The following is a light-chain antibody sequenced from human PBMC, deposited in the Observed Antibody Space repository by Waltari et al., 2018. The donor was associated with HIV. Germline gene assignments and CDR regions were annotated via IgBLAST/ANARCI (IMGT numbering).Light chain of an antibody. CDR2: GNT. CDR3: QSYDSSLSGVV. V-gene: IGLV1-40*01. Sequence: QSVLTQPPSVSGAPGQRVTISCTGGSSNIGAGYDVHWYQQLPGTAPKLLIYGNTNRPSGVPDRFSGSKSGTSASLAITGLQAEDESDYYGQSYDSSLSGVVFGGGTKLTVL. CDR1: SSNIGAGYD. J-gene: IGLJ2*01.